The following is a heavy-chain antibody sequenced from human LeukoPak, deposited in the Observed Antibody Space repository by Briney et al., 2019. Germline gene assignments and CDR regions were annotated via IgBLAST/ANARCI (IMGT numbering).Heavy chain of an antibody. D-gene: IGHD6-19*01. CDR2: ISGSGGST. CDR3: AKGGMAGYSSGWYPEF. V-gene: IGHV3-23*01. Sequence: GGSLRLSCAASGFTFSSYAMSWVRQAPGKGLEWVSAISGSGGSTYYADSVKGRFTISRDNSKNTLYLQMNSLRAEDTAVYYCAKGGMAGYSSGWYPEFWGQGTLVTVSS. CDR1: GFTFSSYA. J-gene: IGHJ4*02.